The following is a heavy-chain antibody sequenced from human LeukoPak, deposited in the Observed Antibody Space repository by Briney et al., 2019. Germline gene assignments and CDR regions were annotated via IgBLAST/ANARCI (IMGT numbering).Heavy chain of an antibody. V-gene: IGHV3-7*01. CDR2: MKEDGSEK. Sequence: PGGSLRLSCAASGFTFSTYWMIWVRQAPGKGLEWVANMKEDGSEKYYVDSVKGRFTISRDNAKNSLYPQMNSLRVEDTAVYYCARAPYGENYWGQGTLVTVSS. CDR3: ARAPYGENY. J-gene: IGHJ4*02. D-gene: IGHD4-17*01. CDR1: GFTFSTYW.